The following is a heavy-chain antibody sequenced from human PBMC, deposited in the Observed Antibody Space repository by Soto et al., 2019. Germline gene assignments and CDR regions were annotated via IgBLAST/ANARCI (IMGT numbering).Heavy chain of an antibody. CDR3: ARGRWEHLPSD. CDR1: GFSFSSYW. Sequence: EVQLVESGGGLVQPGGSLRLSCEASGFSFSSYWMLWVRQDPGKGLLWVARVSPDGGGTSYADSVKGRFTIFRDNAKNTVYLQMNSLRVEDTAVYFCARGRWEHLPSDWGQGPMGTVSS. CDR2: VSPDGGGT. D-gene: IGHD1-26*01. V-gene: IGHV3-74*01. J-gene: IGHJ4*02.